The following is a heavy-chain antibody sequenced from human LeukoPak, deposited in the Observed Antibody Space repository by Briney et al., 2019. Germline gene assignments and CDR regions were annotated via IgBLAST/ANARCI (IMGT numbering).Heavy chain of an antibody. CDR2: ISGSGGST. V-gene: IGHV3-23*01. CDR1: GFTFSSYA. J-gene: IGHJ4*02. CDR3: AKGLGSSGYYYSPLDS. Sequence: GASLRLSCAASGFTFSSYAMSWVRQAPGKGLEWVSGISGSGGSTYYADSVKGRFTISRDNSKNTLYLQMNSLRAEDTAVYYCAKGLGSSGYYYSPLDSWGQGTLVTVSS. D-gene: IGHD3-22*01.